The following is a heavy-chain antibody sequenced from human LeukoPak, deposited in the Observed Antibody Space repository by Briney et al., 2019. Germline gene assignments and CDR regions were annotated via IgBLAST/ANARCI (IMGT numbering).Heavy chain of an antibody. CDR3: AKPLYDSSGYPGY. CDR1: GFTFSSYG. CDR2: ISGSGGST. Sequence: AGGSLRLSCAASGFTFSSYGMSWVRQAPGKGLEWVSAISGSGGSTYYADSVKGRFTISRDNSKNTLYLQMNSLRAEDTAVYYCAKPLYDSSGYPGYWGQGTLVTVSS. D-gene: IGHD3-22*01. V-gene: IGHV3-23*01. J-gene: IGHJ4*02.